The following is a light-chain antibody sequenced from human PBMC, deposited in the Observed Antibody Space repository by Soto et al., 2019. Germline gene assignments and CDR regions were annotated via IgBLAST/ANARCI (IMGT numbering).Light chain of an antibody. J-gene: IGKJ1*01. CDR2: GAS. Sequence: EIVLTQSPGTLSLSPGERATLSCRASQSVSSSYLAWYQQKPGQAPRLLIYGASSRATGIPDRFSGSGSGTDFTLTISRLEPEDFAVYYCQQYGSSPRTFRHVTKVEIK. CDR3: QQYGSSPRT. V-gene: IGKV3-20*01. CDR1: QSVSSSY.